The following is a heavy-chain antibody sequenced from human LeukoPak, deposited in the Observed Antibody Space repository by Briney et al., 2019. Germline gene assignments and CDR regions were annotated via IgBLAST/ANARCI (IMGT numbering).Heavy chain of an antibody. CDR2: VYYSGTT. CDR1: GDSISLSFYY. V-gene: IGHV4-39*07. Sequence: PSETLSLTCSVSGDSISLSFYYWGWLRQPPGKALEWIGSVYYSGTTSYNPSLKSRVTISVDTSKNQFSLKLSSVTAADTAVYYCARDSTRGSHRQGDYWGQGTLVTVSS. D-gene: IGHD1-26*01. J-gene: IGHJ4*02. CDR3: ARDSTRGSHRQGDY.